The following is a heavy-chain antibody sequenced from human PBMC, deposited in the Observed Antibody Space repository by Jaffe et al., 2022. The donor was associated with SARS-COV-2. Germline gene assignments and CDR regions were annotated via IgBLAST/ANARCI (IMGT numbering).Heavy chain of an antibody. D-gene: IGHD2-21*02. CDR1: GDSINSAGYY. CDR3: ARAGYCGGDWLCQYFQH. Sequence: QVQLQESGPGLVKPSQTLSLTCTVSGDSINSAGYYWAWIRQPAGKGLEWIGRIHTSGSTTYNPSLQSRVTISLDTSKNHFSLKLSSVTAADTAVYYCARAGYCGGDWLCQYFQHWGQGTLVTVSS. V-gene: IGHV4-61*02. J-gene: IGHJ1*01. CDR2: IHTSGST.